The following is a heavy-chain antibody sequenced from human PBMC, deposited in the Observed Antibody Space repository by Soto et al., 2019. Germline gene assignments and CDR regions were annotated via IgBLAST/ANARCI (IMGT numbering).Heavy chain of an antibody. D-gene: IGHD3-10*01. CDR1: GYTFTSYD. V-gene: IGHV1-8*01. J-gene: IGHJ3*02. CDR3: ASFSQRGVIIMDAFDI. Sequence: QVQLVQSGAEVKKPGASVKVSCKASGYTFTSYDINWVRQATGQGLEWMGWMNPNSGNTGYAQKFQGRVTMTRNTSISTAYMELSSLRSEDTAVYYCASFSQRGVIIMDAFDIWGQGTMVTVSS. CDR2: MNPNSGNT.